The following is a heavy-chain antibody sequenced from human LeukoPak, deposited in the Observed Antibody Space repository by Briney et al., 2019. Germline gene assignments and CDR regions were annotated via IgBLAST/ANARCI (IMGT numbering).Heavy chain of an antibody. J-gene: IGHJ4*02. D-gene: IGHD3-10*01. CDR3: YFSGSLSVY. Sequence: PGGSLRLSCAASGFTFRSYWMYWVRQAPGKGLVWVSRVNTDGSTTGYADSVKGRFTISRDNAKNTLYLQMNSLRAEDTAVYYCYFSGSLSVYWGQGTLVTVSS. V-gene: IGHV3-74*01. CDR2: VNTDGSTT. CDR1: GFTFRSYW.